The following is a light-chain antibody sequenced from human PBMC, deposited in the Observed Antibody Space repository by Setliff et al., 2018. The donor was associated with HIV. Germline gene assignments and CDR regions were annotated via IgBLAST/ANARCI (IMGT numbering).Light chain of an antibody. J-gene: IGLJ1*01. Sequence: QSVLTQPASVSGSPGQSITISCTGTSSDLGYYNSVSWYQQYPGKAPKLVISDVTERPSGVSNRSSGSKSGNTASLTISGLQAEDEADYYCSSYVRSTSSFYVFGTGTKVTVL. CDR3: SSYVRSTSSFYV. CDR1: SSDLGYYNS. CDR2: DVT. V-gene: IGLV2-14*03.